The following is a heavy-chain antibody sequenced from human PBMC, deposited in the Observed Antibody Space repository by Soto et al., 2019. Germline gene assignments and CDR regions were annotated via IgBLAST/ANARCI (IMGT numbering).Heavy chain of an antibody. V-gene: IGHV1-69*01. J-gene: IGHJ5*02. CDR1: GGTFSSYA. CDR3: ARERVDIVATIPWFDP. Sequence: QVQLVQSGAEVKKPGSSVKVSCKASGGTFSSYAISWVRQAPGQGLEWMGGIIPIFGTANYAQKFQGRVTITAEEYTSTDYMELSSLRSEDTAVYYCARERVDIVATIPWFDPWGQGTLVTVSS. D-gene: IGHD5-12*01. CDR2: IIPIFGTA.